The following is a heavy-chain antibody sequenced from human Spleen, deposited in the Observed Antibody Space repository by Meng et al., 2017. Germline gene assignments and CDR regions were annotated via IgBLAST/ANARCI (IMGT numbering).Heavy chain of an antibody. V-gene: IGHV4-61*01. J-gene: IGHJ4*02. CDR3: ARLTGRYYFDY. D-gene: IGHD1-26*01. CDR2: IYYSGST. Sequence: QLTKWGAGRLKPSGTLSLACTFSGGSVSSGSYYWSWIRQPPGKGLEWIGYIYYSGSTNYNPSLKRRVTISVDTSKNQFSLKLSSVTAADTAVYYCARLTGRYYFDYWGQGTLVTVSS. CDR1: GGSVSSGSYY.